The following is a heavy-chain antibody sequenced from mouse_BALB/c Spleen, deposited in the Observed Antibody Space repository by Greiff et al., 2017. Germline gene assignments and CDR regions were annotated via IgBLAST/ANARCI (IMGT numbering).Heavy chain of an antibody. Sequence: EVNVVESGGDLVKPGGSLKLSCAASGFTFSSYGMSWVRQTPDKRLEWVATISSGGSYTYYPDSVKGRFTISRDNAKNTLYLQMSSLKSEDTAMYYCARHEEVSWFAYWGQGTLVTVSA. J-gene: IGHJ3*01. CDR2: ISSGGSYT. CDR3: ARHEEVSWFAY. CDR1: GFTFSSYG. V-gene: IGHV5-6*01.